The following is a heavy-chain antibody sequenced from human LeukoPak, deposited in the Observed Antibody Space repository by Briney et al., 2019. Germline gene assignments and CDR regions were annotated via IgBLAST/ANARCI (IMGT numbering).Heavy chain of an antibody. J-gene: IGHJ5*02. CDR2: IYYSGST. CDR1: GGSISSSSYY. V-gene: IGHV4-39*07. Sequence: PSETLSLTCTVSGGSISSSSYYWGWIRQPPGKGLEWIGSIYYSGSTYYNPSLKSRVTISVDTSKNQFSLKLSSVTAADTAVYYCAGDLITMVRGVIINGNNWFDPWGQGTLVTVSS. CDR3: AGDLITMVRGVIINGNNWFDP. D-gene: IGHD3-10*01.